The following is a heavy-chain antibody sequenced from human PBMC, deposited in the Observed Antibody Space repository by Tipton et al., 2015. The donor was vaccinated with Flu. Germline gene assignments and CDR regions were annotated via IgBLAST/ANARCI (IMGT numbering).Heavy chain of an antibody. V-gene: IGHV3-30-3*01. Sequence: SLRLSCAASGFTFSSYAMHWVRQAPGKGLEWVAVISCDGSNKYYADSVKGRFTISRENSKNTVNLQMNSLRAEDTAVYYCARDSGDYGGPAPPYYYYYGMDVWGQGTTVTVSS. D-gene: IGHD4-23*01. CDR1: GFTFSSYA. J-gene: IGHJ6*02. CDR3: ARDSGDYGGPAPPYYYYYGMDV. CDR2: ISCDGSNK.